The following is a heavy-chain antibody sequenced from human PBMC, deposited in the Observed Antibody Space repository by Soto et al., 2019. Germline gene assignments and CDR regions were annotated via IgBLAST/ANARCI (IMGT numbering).Heavy chain of an antibody. CDR1: GYTFSNYY. V-gene: IGHV1-46*01. CDR2: INPSGDST. Sequence: ASVKVSCKGAGYTFSNYYMHWVRQAPGQGLEWMGIINPSGDSTSYAQEFQGRVTMTRETSTSTLYMELSSLRAEDTAVYYCAKERGRSSVWYEGWGQGTLVTVSS. J-gene: IGHJ4*02. D-gene: IGHD6-19*01. CDR3: AKERGRSSVWYEG.